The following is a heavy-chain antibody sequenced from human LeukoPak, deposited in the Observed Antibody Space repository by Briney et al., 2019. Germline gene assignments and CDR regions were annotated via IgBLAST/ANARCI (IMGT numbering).Heavy chain of an antibody. J-gene: IGHJ4*02. CDR3: ARQAGYSTGWYGGYYFDH. CDR2: IAVYNGDT. CDR1: GYTFTSYG. V-gene: IGHV1-18*01. D-gene: IGHD6-19*01. Sequence: ASVKVSFEASGYTFTSYGISWVRQAPGQGPEGMGWIAVYNGDTKFLQKFQGRVTLTTDASTNTAYMELRSLTSDDTAVYYCARQAGYSTGWYGGYYFDHWGQGTPVTVSA.